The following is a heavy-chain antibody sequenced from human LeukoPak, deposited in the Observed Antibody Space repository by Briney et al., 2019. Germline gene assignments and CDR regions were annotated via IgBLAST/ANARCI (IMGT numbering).Heavy chain of an antibody. J-gene: IGHJ2*01. CDR1: GFTVSSNY. CDR3: ARAGGNSRAYWYFDL. Sequence: GGSLRLSCAASGFTVSSNYMSWVRQAPGKGLEWVSVIYSGGSTYYADSVKGRFTISRDNSKKTLYLQMNSLRAEDTAVYYCARAGGNSRAYWYFDLWGRGTLVTVSS. CDR2: IYSGGST. V-gene: IGHV3-53*01. D-gene: IGHD2-21*02.